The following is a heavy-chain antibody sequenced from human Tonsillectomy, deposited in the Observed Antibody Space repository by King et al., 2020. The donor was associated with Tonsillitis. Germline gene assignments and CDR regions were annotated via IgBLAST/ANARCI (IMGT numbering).Heavy chain of an antibody. CDR1: GGTFSSYA. CDR2: SIPIFGTI. Sequence: QLVQSGAEVKKPGSSVKVSCKASGGTFSSYAISWVRQTPGQGLEWMGGSIPIFGTINYAQKFQGRVTITADESTSTAYMELSSLRSEDTAVYYCARLNYDYVWGKGWCDPWGQGTLVTVSS. J-gene: IGHJ5*02. D-gene: IGHD3-16*01. CDR3: ARLNYDYVWGKGWCDP. V-gene: IGHV1-69*01.